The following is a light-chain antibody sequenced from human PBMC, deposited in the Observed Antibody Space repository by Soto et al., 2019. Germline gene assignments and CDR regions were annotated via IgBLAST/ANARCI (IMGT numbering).Light chain of an antibody. CDR2: GVF. CDR3: HQYAYSPRT. V-gene: IGKV3-20*01. J-gene: IGKJ1*01. CDR1: QSLSNTF. Sequence: NVLTQSPGTLSLSPGXRATLSCRASQSLSNTFLSWYQQKPGQAPRLLIYGVFSRATGIPDRFSGSGSGTDFTLTISRLEPEDSAVYFCHQYAYSPRTFGQGTRWIS.